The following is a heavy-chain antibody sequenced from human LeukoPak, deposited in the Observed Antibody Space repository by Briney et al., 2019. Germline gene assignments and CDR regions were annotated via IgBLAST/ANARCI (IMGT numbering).Heavy chain of an antibody. D-gene: IGHD3-9*01. J-gene: IGHJ4*02. Sequence: GGSLRLSCAASGFTFSSYAMSWVRQAPGKGLEWVSAISGSGGSSYHADSVKGRFTISRDSSKKTLYLQVNSLRAEDTAVYYCAKDITGYLGGFFDSWGQGTLVTVSS. V-gene: IGHV3-23*01. CDR1: GFTFSSYA. CDR2: ISGSGGSS. CDR3: AKDITGYLGGFFDS.